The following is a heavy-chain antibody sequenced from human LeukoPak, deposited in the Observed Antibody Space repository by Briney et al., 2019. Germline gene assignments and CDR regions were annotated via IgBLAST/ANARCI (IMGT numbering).Heavy chain of an antibody. Sequence: SETLSLTCTVSGGSISSYYWSWIRQPPGKGLEWIGYIYYSGSTNYNPSLKSRVTISVDTSKNQFSLKLSSVTAADTAVYYCTRGFYDSSGYYRDYWGQGTLVTVSS. CDR2: IYYSGST. CDR1: GGSISSYY. J-gene: IGHJ4*02. V-gene: IGHV4-59*08. D-gene: IGHD3-22*01. CDR3: TRGFYDSSGYYRDY.